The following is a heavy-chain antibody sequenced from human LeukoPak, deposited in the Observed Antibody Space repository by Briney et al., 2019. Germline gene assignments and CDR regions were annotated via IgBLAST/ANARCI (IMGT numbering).Heavy chain of an antibody. J-gene: IGHJ4*02. CDR2: INWNGGST. Sequence: PGGSLRLSCAASGFTLGSYSMNWVRQAPGKGLEWVSGINWNGGSTGYADSVKGRFTISRDNAKNSLYLQMNSLRAEDTALYYCARDALDGSYYTFDYWGQGTLVTVSS. CDR1: GFTLGSYS. V-gene: IGHV3-20*04. CDR3: ARDALDGSYYTFDY. D-gene: IGHD1-26*01.